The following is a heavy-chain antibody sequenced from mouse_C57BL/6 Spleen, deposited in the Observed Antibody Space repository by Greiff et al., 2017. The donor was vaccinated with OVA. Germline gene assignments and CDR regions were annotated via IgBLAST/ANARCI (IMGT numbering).Heavy chain of an antibody. Sequence: QVQLQQSGAELVMPGASVKLSCKASGYTFTSYWMHWVKQRPGQGLEWIGEIDPSDSYTNYNQKFKGKSTLTVDKSSSTAYMQRSSLTSEDSAVYYCSRWPAQAGDYWGQGTTLTVSS. CDR1: GYTFTSYW. CDR2: IDPSDSYT. CDR3: SRWPAQAGDY. J-gene: IGHJ2*01. V-gene: IGHV1-69*01. D-gene: IGHD3-2*02.